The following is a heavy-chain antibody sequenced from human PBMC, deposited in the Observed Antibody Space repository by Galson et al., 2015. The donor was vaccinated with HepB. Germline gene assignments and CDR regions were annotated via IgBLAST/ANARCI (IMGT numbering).Heavy chain of an antibody. Sequence: SLRLSCAASGFTFSSYGMHWVRQAPGKGLEWVAVISYDGSNKYYADSVKGRFTISRDNSKNTLYLQMNSLRAEDTAVYYCAKDGADWNDGRGAFDIWGQGTMVTVSS. J-gene: IGHJ3*02. CDR1: GFTFSSYG. V-gene: IGHV3-30*18. CDR2: ISYDGSNK. CDR3: AKDGADWNDGRGAFDI. D-gene: IGHD1-1*01.